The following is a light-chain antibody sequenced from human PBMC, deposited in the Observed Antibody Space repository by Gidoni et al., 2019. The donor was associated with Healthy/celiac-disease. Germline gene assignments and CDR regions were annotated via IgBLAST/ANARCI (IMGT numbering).Light chain of an antibody. V-gene: IGKV4-1*01. CDR2: WAS. CDR3: QRYYSTLT. CDR1: QSVLYSSNNKNY. Sequence: DIVMTQSPSSLSVSLGERATITCKSSQSVLYSSNNKNYLAWYQQKPRQPPKLLIYWASTRESGVPGRFGSRGSRKDFTLTSSSLQAEDVAVYYCQRYYSTLTFGGGTKVEIK. J-gene: IGKJ4*01.